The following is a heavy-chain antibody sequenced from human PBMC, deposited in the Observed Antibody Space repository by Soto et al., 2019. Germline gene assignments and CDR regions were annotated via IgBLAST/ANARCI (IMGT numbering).Heavy chain of an antibody. CDR2: INHSGST. CDR3: ARGEGNTAMVRHCFDP. CDR1: GGSFSGYY. V-gene: IGHV4-34*01. J-gene: IGHJ5*02. D-gene: IGHD5-18*01. Sequence: QVQLHQWGAGLLKPSETLSLTCAVYGGSFSGYYWSWIRQPPGKGLEWIGEINHSGSTNYNPSLKSRDTISVYKSKNQFSRKLNSVTAADTAVYDCARGEGNTAMVRHCFDPWGQGTLVTVSS.